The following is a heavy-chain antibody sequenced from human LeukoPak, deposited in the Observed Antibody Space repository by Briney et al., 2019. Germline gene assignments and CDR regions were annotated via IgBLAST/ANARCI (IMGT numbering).Heavy chain of an antibody. D-gene: IGHD3-3*01. CDR3: ARVGRSGVSDY. CDR1: GGSISSSNW. J-gene: IGHJ4*02. V-gene: IGHV4-4*02. Sequence: PSGTLSLTCAVSGGSISSSNWWRRVRQPPGEGLEWIGEIYHSGSTNYNPSLKSRVTISVDKSKNQFSLKLSSVTAADTAVDYCARVGRSGVSDYWGQGTLVTVSS. CDR2: IYHSGST.